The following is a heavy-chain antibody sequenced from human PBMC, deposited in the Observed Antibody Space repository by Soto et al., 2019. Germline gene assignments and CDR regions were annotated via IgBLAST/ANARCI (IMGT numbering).Heavy chain of an antibody. CDR2: IYYSGST. CDR3: ARARLWFWDPKYYFYGMYV. V-gene: IGHV4-30-4*01. J-gene: IGHJ6*02. CDR1: GGSISSGDYY. Sequence: QVQLQESGPGLVKPSQTLSLTCTVSGGSISSGDYYWSWIRQPPGKGLEWIGYIYYSGSTYYNPSRECRLTMSLGPSGHHFSLKVSSVTAADTAVYYCARARLWFWDPKYYFYGMYVWGQGTTVTVSS. D-gene: IGHD3-10*01.